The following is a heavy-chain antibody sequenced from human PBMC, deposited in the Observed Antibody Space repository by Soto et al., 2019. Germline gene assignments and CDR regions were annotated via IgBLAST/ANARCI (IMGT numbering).Heavy chain of an antibody. CDR2: VHYSGST. J-gene: IGHJ4*02. Sequence: SETLSLTCTVSGVSVSSGTYYWTWIRQPPGKGLEYIGFVHYSGSTNYNPSLKSRVTISLDTSTNQFSLKLSSVTAADTAVYYCARAWGGYNYRFVSYCDYWGQGTLDTVSS. CDR3: ARAWGGYNYRFVSYCDY. CDR1: GVSVSSGTYY. D-gene: IGHD5-18*01. V-gene: IGHV4-61*01.